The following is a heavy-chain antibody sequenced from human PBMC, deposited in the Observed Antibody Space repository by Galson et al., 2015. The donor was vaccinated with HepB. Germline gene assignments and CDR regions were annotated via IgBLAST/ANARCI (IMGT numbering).Heavy chain of an antibody. J-gene: IGHJ3*02. CDR1: GFTSSSYS. V-gene: IGHV3-48*04. Sequence: SLRLSCAASGFTSSSYSMNWVRQAPGKGLEWVSYIGSSSITIYYADSVKGRFTISRDNAKNSLYLQMNSLRAEDTAVYYCARVYFDSSGPDAFDIWGQGTMVTVSS. CDR3: ARVYFDSSGPDAFDI. D-gene: IGHD3-22*01. CDR2: IGSSSITI.